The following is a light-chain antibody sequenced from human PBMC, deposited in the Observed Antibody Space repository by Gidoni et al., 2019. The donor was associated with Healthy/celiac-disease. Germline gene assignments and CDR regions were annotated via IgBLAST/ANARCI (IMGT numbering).Light chain of an antibody. CDR2: GAS. J-gene: IGKJ2*01. V-gene: IGKV3-15*01. CDR1: QCVRSN. CDR3: QQYNNWPPMYT. Sequence: EIVTKQPAATLSVSPGERATLSCRASQCVRSNLAWYQQKPGQAPRLLIYGASTRATGIPARFSGSGSGTEFTLTISILQSEDFAVYYCQQYNNWPPMYTFXQXTKLXIK.